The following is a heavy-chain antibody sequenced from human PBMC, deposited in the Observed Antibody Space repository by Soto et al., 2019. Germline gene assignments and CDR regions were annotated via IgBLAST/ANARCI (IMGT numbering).Heavy chain of an antibody. Sequence: SETLSLTCTVSGGSISGYYWSWIRQPPGKRLEWIGYIYYTGSTNYNPSLRSRVTISVDPSKNRFSLKLSSVTAADTAVYYCARAWSDFSSGRIDYWGQGALVTVS. CDR1: GGSISGYY. V-gene: IGHV4-59*12. CDR2: IYYTGST. CDR3: ARAWSDFSSGRIDY. J-gene: IGHJ4*02. D-gene: IGHD3-3*01.